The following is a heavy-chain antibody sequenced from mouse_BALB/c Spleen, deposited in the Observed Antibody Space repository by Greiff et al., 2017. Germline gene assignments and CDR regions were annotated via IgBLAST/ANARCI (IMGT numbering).Heavy chain of an antibody. V-gene: IGHV5-15*02. Sequence: EVQGVESGGGLVQPGGSRKLSCAASGFTFSDYGMAWVRQAPGKGPEWVAFISNLAYSIYYADTVTGRFTISRENAKNTLYLEMSSLRSEDTAMYYCARGDYGAMDYWGQGTSVTVSS. CDR1: GFTFSDYG. CDR2: ISNLAYSI. CDR3: ARGDYGAMDY. D-gene: IGHD2-4*01. J-gene: IGHJ4*01.